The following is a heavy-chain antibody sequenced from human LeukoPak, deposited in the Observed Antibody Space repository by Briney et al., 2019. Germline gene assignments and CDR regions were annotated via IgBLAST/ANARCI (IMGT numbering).Heavy chain of an antibody. V-gene: IGHV1-2*02. CDR2: INPNSGGT. J-gene: IGHJ5*02. CDR1: GYTFTGYY. Sequence: ASVKVSCKASGYTFTGYYMHWVRQAPGQGREWMGWINPNSGGTNYAQKFQGRVTMTRDTSISTAYMELSRLRSDDTAVYYCARDRVTDWNPSNWFDPWGQGTLVTVSS. D-gene: IGHD1-1*01. CDR3: ARDRVTDWNPSNWFDP.